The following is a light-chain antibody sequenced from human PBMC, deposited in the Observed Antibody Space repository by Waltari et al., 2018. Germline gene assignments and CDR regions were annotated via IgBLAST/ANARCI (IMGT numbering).Light chain of an antibody. CDR3: QQYENFPVT. Sequence: DIQVTQSPSSLSASVGDRVTITCQASQDISNYLNWYQQKPGKAPKLLIYDTSHLQTGVPSRFSGTGGGTDFTFTLSSLQPEDIATYYCQQYENFPVTFGQGTRLEIK. V-gene: IGKV1-33*01. J-gene: IGKJ5*01. CDR1: QDISNY. CDR2: DTS.